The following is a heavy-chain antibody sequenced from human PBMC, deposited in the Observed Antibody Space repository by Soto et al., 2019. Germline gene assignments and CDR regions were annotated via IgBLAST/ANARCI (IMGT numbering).Heavy chain of an antibody. Sequence: EVQLVESGGGLVQPGGSLRLSCAASGFSFHSYGMDWVRQGPGKGLEWISHISMSGTTKFYADSVKGRFTISRDNGKNLMFLEMNRVRAGDRAVCFCVSEGYNCFDHWGQGIRVTVSS. CDR1: GFSFHSYG. CDR2: ISMSGTTK. D-gene: IGHD5-18*01. V-gene: IGHV3-48*03. CDR3: VSEGYNCFDH. J-gene: IGHJ4*02.